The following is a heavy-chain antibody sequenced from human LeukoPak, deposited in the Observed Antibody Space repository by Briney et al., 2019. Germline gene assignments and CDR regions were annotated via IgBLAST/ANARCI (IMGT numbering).Heavy chain of an antibody. V-gene: IGHV3-23*01. D-gene: IGHD3-10*01. J-gene: IGHJ6*03. Sequence: GGSLRLSCAASGFTFSTYGMSWVRQAPGKGLGWVSAISGSGGRTYHADSVKGRFTISRDNSKNTLNLQMNSLRAEDTAVYYCAKAGRGGAITLVRGVKGDYYYMDVWGKGTTVTISS. CDR1: GFTFSTYG. CDR3: AKAGRGGAITLVRGVKGDYYYMDV. CDR2: ISGSGGRT.